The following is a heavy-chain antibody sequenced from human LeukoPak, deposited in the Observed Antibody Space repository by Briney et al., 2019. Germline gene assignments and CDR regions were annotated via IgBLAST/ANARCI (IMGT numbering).Heavy chain of an antibody. CDR2: INSDGSST. V-gene: IGHV3-74*01. CDR1: GFTFSSYW. D-gene: IGHD5-18*01. CDR3: ASTVDTAMASYYMDV. Sequence: GGSLRLSCAASGFTFSSYWMHWVRQAPGKGLVWVSRINSDGSSTSYADSVKGRFTISRDNAKNTLYLQMNSLRAEDTAVYYCASTVDTAMASYYMDVWGKGTTVTVSS. J-gene: IGHJ6*03.